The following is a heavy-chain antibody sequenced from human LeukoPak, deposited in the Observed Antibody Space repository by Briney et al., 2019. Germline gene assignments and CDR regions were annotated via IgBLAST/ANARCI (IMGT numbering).Heavy chain of an antibody. CDR2: IYHSGST. D-gene: IGHD7-27*01. J-gene: IGHJ6*02. V-gene: IGHV4-30-2*01. CDR1: GGSISSGGYS. CDR3: ARKTGDYGMDV. Sequence: SGTLSLTCAVSGGSISSGGYSWSWIRQPPGKGLEWIGYIYHSGSTYYNPSLKSRVTISVDRSKNQFSLKLSSVTAADTAVYYCARKTGDYGMDVWGQGTTVTVSS.